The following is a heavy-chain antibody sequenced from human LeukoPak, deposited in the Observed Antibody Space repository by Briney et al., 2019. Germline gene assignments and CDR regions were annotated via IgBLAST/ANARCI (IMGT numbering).Heavy chain of an antibody. J-gene: IGHJ5*02. Sequence: ASVKVSCKASGYTFTSYGISWVRQAPGQGLEWMGWISGYNGNTNYAQNLQGRVTMTTDTSTRTAYMELRSLRSDDTAVYYCARDSGSTIFGATNWFDPWGQGTLVTVSS. V-gene: IGHV1-18*01. CDR3: ARDSGSTIFGATNWFDP. D-gene: IGHD3-3*01. CDR1: GYTFTSYG. CDR2: ISGYNGNT.